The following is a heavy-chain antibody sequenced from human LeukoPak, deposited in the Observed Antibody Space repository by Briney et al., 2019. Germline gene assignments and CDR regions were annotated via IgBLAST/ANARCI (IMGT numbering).Heavy chain of an antibody. CDR2: IDKKDKGYATAT. CDR1: GFTFSGSA. D-gene: IGHD1-26*01. V-gene: IGHV3-73*01. J-gene: IGHJ5*02. CDR3: TRDSGTYIWFDP. Sequence: PGGSLKLSCAASGFTFSGSAIHWVRQSFGKGLEWVGQIDKKDKGYATATAYAASVKGRFTISRDDSINTAYLQMKSLKTEDTALYYCTRDSGTYIWFDPWGQGTLVTVSS.